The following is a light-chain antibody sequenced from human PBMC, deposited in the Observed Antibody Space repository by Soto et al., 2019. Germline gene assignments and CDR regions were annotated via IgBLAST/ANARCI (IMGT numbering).Light chain of an antibody. Sequence: EVLXTXXPXXXXXXXXXXXTLSCTPSQSVSSSYLAWYQQKPGQAPRLLIYGASSRATGIPDRFSGSGSGTDFTLTISSLQPEDFATYYCQQSYSTPLTFGGGTKVDIK. J-gene: IGKJ4*01. CDR1: QSVSSSY. V-gene: IGKV3-20*01. CDR2: GAS. CDR3: QQSYSTPLT.